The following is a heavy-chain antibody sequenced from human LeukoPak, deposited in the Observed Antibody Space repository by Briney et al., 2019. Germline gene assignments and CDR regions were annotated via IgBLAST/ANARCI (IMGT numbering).Heavy chain of an antibody. D-gene: IGHD2-2*01. CDR2: INPNSGGT. CDR1: GYTFTGYY. CDR3: ARGRPRYCSSTSCYSPGGMDV. V-gene: IGHV1-2*04. J-gene: IGHJ6*02. Sequence: ASVKVSCKASGYTFTGYYMHWVRQAPGQGLEWMGWINPNSGGTNYAQKFQGWVTMTRDTSISTAYMELSRLRSDDTAVYYCARGRPRYCSSTSCYSPGGMDVWGQGTTVTVSS.